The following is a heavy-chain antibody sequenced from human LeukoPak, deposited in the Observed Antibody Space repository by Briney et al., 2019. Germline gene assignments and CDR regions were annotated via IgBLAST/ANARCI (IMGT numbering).Heavy chain of an antibody. J-gene: IGHJ5*02. CDR2: IYYSGST. CDR1: GGSIISSSYY. V-gene: IGHV4-39*07. D-gene: IGHD6-25*01. CDR3: AREGGDPRWLDP. Sequence: SQTPSLTCTVPGGSIISSSYYLGWIRQPPGPALLWIGSIYYSGSTYYNPSLRSRVSMSVDRSKNQFSVTLSSVTAADTAVYFCAREGGDPRWLDPWGQGTLVTVSS.